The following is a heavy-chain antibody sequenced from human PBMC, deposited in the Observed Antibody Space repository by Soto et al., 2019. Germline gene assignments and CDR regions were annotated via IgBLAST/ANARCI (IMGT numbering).Heavy chain of an antibody. CDR3: ARGGADYDYVWGSYRSDAFDI. Sequence: PGGSLRLSCAASGFTVSSNYMSWVLQAPGKGLEWVSVIYSVCSTYYADSVQGRFTISRDHSKNTLYLQMNSLRDEDTAVYYCARGGADYDYVWGSYRSDAFDIWGQGTMVTV. D-gene: IGHD3-16*02. J-gene: IGHJ3*02. CDR1: GFTVSSNY. V-gene: IGHV3-53*01. CDR2: IYSVCST.